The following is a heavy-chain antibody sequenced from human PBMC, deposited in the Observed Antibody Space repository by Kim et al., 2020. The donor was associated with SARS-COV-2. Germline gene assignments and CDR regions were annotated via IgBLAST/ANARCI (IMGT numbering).Heavy chain of an antibody. D-gene: IGHD6-19*01. J-gene: IGHJ4*01. CDR1: GGSISSSSYY. V-gene: IGHV4-39*01. Sequence: SETVSLTCTVSGGSISSSSYYWGWIRQPPGKGLEWIGSIYYSGSTYYNPSLKSRVTISVDTSKNQFSLKLSSVTAADTAVYYCARRGIAVAGTGIDYWG. CDR3: ARRGIAVAGTGIDY. CDR2: IYYSGST.